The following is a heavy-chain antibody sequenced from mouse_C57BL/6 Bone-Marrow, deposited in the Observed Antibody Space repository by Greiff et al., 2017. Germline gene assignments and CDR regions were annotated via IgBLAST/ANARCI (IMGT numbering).Heavy chain of an antibody. D-gene: IGHD1-1*01. J-gene: IGHJ4*01. CDR2: IWWDDDK. CDR3: ARIYCSSSWEMDY. CDR1: GFSLSTFGMG. V-gene: IGHV8-8*01. Sequence: QVTLKECGPGILQPSQTLSLTCSFSGFSLSTFGMGVGWIRQPSGKGLEWLAHIWWDDDKYYNPALKSRLTISTDTSENRIFLTSAHVDTSDTATYYCARIYCSSSWEMDYWGQGTSVTVSS.